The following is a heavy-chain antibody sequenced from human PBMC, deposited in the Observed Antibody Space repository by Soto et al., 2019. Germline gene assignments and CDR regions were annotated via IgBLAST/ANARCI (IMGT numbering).Heavy chain of an antibody. J-gene: IGHJ4*02. V-gene: IGHV4-59*01. D-gene: IGHD5-12*01. CDR3: ARVEYSGYDGPYYFDY. CDR1: GGSISSYY. Sequence: SETLSLTCTVSGGSISSYYWSWIRQPPGKGLEWIGYIYYSGSTNYNPSLKSRVTISVDTSKNQFSLKLSSVTAADTAVYYCARVEYSGYDGPYYFDYWGQGTLVTVSS. CDR2: IYYSGST.